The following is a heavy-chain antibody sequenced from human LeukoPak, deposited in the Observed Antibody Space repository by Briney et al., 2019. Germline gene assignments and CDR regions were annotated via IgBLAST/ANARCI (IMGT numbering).Heavy chain of an antibody. CDR3: ARVGRIDSSSWYLLDY. J-gene: IGHJ4*02. CDR1: GGSISSYY. D-gene: IGHD6-13*01. CDR2: IYYSGST. V-gene: IGHV4-59*01. Sequence: PSETLSFTCTVSGGSISSYYWSWIRQPPGKGLEWIGYIYYSGSTNYNPSLKSRVTISVDTSKNQFSLKLSSVTAADTAVYYCARVGRIDSSSWYLLDYWGQGTLVTVSS.